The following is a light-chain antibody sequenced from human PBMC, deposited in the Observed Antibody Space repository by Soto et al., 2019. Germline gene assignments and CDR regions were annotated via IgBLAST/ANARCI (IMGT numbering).Light chain of an antibody. CDR1: SSDVGGYNY. Sequence: QSVLTQPPSASGSPGQSVTISCTGTSSDVGGYNYVSWYQQHPDKAPKLMLYEVIRRPSGVPHRFSGSKSGNTASLTVSGLQAEDEADYYCGAYAGRNTWVFGGGTQLTVL. J-gene: IGLJ3*02. CDR2: EVI. V-gene: IGLV2-8*01. CDR3: GAYAGRNTWV.